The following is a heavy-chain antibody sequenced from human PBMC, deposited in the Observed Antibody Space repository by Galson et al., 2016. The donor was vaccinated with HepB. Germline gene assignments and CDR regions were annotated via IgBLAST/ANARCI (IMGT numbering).Heavy chain of an antibody. Sequence: SLRLSCAPSGLTITNYKMNWVRQTPGKGLEWVSSISGSSSSIHYADSVKGRFTIFRDNAKNSLYLQMNTLRAEDTAVYYCAKDPENVDAYTPGWGQGTLVSVSS. CDR3: AKDPENVDAYTPG. CDR2: ISGSSSSI. D-gene: IGHD5-24*01. CDR1: GLTITNYK. V-gene: IGHV3-21*06. J-gene: IGHJ4*02.